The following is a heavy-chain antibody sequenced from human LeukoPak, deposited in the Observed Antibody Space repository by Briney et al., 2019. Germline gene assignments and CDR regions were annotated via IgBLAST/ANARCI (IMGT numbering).Heavy chain of an antibody. D-gene: IGHD6-19*01. CDR2: IYNSGNT. Sequence: SETLSLTCTVSGDSMNNYYWNWIRQSPGKGLEWIGYIYNSGNTNYNPSLKSRVTMSVDTSKNQCSLSLNSVTAADTAVYYCARLQWRYYGLDVWGQGTTVTVSS. J-gene: IGHJ6*02. CDR1: GDSMNNYY. V-gene: IGHV4-59*08. CDR3: ARLQWRYYGLDV.